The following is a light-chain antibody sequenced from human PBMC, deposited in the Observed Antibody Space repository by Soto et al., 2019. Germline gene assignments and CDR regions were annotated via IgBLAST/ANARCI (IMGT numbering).Light chain of an antibody. J-gene: IGKJ1*01. CDR3: QQYKSYKT. Sequence: DIPMNQSPSTLPASVGDRVTITCRASQTISSGLAWYQQKPGKAPKVLIYDASPLESGVPSRFSGSGSGTEFTLTISSLQPDDFATYYCQQYKSYKTFGQGNKVEIK. CDR2: DAS. V-gene: IGKV1-5*01. CDR1: QTISSG.